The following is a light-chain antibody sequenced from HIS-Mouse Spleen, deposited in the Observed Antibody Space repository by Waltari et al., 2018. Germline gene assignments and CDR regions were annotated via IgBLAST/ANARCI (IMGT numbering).Light chain of an antibody. CDR1: QDISNY. J-gene: IGKJ4*01. CDR2: DAS. CDR3: QQYDNLPLT. V-gene: IGKV1-33*01. Sequence: DIQMTQSPSSLSASVGARVTITCQASQDISNYVNWYQQKPGKAPKLLSYDASNLETGVPSRFSGSGSGTDFTFTISSLQPEDIATYYCQQYDNLPLTFGGGTKVEIK.